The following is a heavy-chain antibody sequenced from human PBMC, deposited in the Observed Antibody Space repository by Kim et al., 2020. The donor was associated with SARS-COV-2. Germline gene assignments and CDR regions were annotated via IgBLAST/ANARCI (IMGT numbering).Heavy chain of an antibody. V-gene: IGHV3-33*01. CDR1: GFTFSSYG. CDR3: ARGQRGSSSWFNWFDP. J-gene: IGHJ5*02. CDR2: IWYDGSNK. D-gene: IGHD6-13*01. Sequence: GGSLRLSCAASGFTFSSYGMHWVRQAPGKGLEWVAVIWYDGSNKYYADSVKGRFTISRDNSKNTLYLQMNSLRAEDTAVYYCARGQRGSSSWFNWFDPWGQGTLVTVSS.